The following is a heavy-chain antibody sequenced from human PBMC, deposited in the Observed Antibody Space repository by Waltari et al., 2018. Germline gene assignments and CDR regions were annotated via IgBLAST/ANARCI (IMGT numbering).Heavy chain of an antibody. D-gene: IGHD2-15*01. V-gene: IGHV4-4*02. J-gene: IGHJ4*02. CDR3: ATAPESFLNGYCMGPGCQVWES. Sequence: QVQLQESGPGLVKPSGTLSLTCAVSGASITTRYWWNWVRQSPGKGLEWIGEISHWRFTNYNPSLEGRISISLDESKNQFSLQLSSVTAADTAMYYCATAPESFLNGYCMGPGCQVWESWGQG. CDR2: ISHWRFT. CDR1: GASITTRYW.